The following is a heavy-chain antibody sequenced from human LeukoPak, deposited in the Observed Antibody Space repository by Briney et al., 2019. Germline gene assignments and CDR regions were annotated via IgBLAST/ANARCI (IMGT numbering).Heavy chain of an antibody. D-gene: IGHD3-22*01. V-gene: IGHV4-38-2*02. J-gene: IGHJ4*02. CDR3: ARDPDYYDPGY. Sequence: PGGSLRLSCAASGFTFSSYAMSWVRQAPGKGLEWIGSIYHSGSTYYNPSLKSRVTISIDTSKSQFSLNLSSVTAADTAVYFCARDPDYYDPGYWGQGTLVTVSS. CDR1: GFTFSSYA. CDR2: IYHSGST.